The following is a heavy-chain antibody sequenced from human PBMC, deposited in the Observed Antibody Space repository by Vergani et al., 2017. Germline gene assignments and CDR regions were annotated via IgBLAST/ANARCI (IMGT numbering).Heavy chain of an antibody. J-gene: IGHJ4*02. CDR2: IYTSGST. CDR1: GGSISSYY. CDR3: ATSYCGGDCYDDY. D-gene: IGHD2-21*01. V-gene: IGHV4-4*07. Sequence: QVQLQESGPGLVKPSETLSLTCTVSGGSISSYYWSWIRQPAGKGLEWIGRIYTSGSTKYNPSLKSRVTMSVDTSKNQFYPKLSAVTAADTAVYYCATSYCGGDCYDDYWGQGTLVTVSS.